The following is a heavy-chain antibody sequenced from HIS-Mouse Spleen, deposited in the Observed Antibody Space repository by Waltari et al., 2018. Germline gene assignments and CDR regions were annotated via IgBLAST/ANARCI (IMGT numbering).Heavy chain of an antibody. D-gene: IGHD3-3*01. CDR3: ARDFHDFWSGYYGGDKKHDAFDI. V-gene: IGHV4-4*07. CDR1: GGSISSYY. CDR2: NYTSGST. J-gene: IGHJ3*02. Sequence: QVQLQESGPGLVKPSETLSLTCTVSGGSISSYYWSWIRQPAGKGLEWIGRNYTSGSTNQNPSLKSRVTMSVDTSKNQFSLKLSSVTAADTAVYYCARDFHDFWSGYYGGDKKHDAFDIWGQGTMVTVSS.